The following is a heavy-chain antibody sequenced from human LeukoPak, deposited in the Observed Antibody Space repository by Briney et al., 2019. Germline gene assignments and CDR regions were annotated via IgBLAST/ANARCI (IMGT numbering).Heavy chain of an antibody. D-gene: IGHD3-3*01. CDR1: GNSISNNY. CDR3: ARAWSGYSSLDY. J-gene: IGHJ4*02. V-gene: IGHV4-59*01. Sequence: SETLSLTCSVSGNSISNNYWGWIRQPPGKGLEWIGYIYDSGSTSYNPSLKGRVTISVDTSKNQFSLKVSSVTAADTAVYYCARAWSGYSSLDYWGQGTQVTVSS. CDR2: IYDSGST.